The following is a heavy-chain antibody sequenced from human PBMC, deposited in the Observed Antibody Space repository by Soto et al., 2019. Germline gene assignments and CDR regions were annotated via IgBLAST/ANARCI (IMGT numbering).Heavy chain of an antibody. CDR1: GGSISSYY. Sequence: LSLTCTVSGGSISSYYWRWIRQPPGKGLEWIGYIYYSGSTNYNPSLKSRVTISVDTSKNQFSLKLSSVTAADTAVYYCARVRGDNSKYSGYELLAFDIWGQGTMVTVSS. CDR2: IYYSGST. D-gene: IGHD5-12*01. V-gene: IGHV4-59*01. J-gene: IGHJ3*02. CDR3: ARVRGDNSKYSGYELLAFDI.